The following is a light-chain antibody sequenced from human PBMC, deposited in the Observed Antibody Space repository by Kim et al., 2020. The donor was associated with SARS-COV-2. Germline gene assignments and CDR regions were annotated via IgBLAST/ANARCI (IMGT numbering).Light chain of an antibody. CDR3: QRYGTTPIT. CDR2: DAS. Sequence: ENVLTQSPGTLSLSPGERATVSCRASQSVSSNYLAWYQQKPGQAPRLLIFDASSRATGIPDRFSGSGSGTDFTLTISRLEPEDFAVYYCQRYGTTPITYGQATRLEIK. J-gene: IGKJ5*01. CDR1: QSVSSNY. V-gene: IGKV3-20*01.